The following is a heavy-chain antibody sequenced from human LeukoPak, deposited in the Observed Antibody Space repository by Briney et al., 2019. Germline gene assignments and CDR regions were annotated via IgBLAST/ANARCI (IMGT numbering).Heavy chain of an antibody. CDR3: VAILRFPQHLELTYFDY. D-gene: IGHD1-7*01. J-gene: IGHJ4*01. Sequence: SETLSLTCRVSGASKSVSSYYWAWIRQPPGQGLEWIGSIYYTGSAYYNASLESRVTISIDTSKSQFSLRMNYVSAADTAVYYRVAILRFPQHLELTYFDYWGRGTLVTVSS. CDR2: IYYTGSA. V-gene: IGHV4-39*01. CDR1: GASKSVSSYY.